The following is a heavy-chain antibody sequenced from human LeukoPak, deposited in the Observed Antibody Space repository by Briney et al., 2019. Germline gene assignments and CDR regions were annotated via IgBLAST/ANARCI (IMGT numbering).Heavy chain of an antibody. Sequence: GASVKVSCKVSGYTLTELSMHWVRQAPGKGLEWMGGFDPGDGETIYAQKFQGRVTMTEDTSTDTAYMELSSLRSEDTAVYYCAGRDCSSTSCPFDYSGQGTLVTVSS. CDR1: GYTLTELS. V-gene: IGHV1-24*01. CDR3: AGRDCSSTSCPFDY. D-gene: IGHD2-2*01. J-gene: IGHJ4*02. CDR2: FDPGDGET.